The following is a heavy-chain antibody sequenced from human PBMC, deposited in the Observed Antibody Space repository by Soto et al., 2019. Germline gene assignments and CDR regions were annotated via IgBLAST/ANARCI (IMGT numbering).Heavy chain of an antibody. CDR1: GGSISSSSYY. Sequence: QLQLQESGPGLVKPSETLSLTCTVSGGSISSSSYYWGWIRQPPGKGLEWIGSIYYSGSTYYNPSLKSRVTISVATSKPQFSLNLSSVTAADTAVYYCAARVRRGYYYGMDVWGQGTTVTVSS. V-gene: IGHV4-39*01. J-gene: IGHJ6*02. CDR3: AARVRRGYYYGMDV. CDR2: IYYSGST.